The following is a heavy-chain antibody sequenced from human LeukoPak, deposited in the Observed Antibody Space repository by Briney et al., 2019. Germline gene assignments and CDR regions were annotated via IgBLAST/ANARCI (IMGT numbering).Heavy chain of an antibody. V-gene: IGHV3-23*01. D-gene: IGHD6-13*01. Sequence: GGSLRLSCAASGFTFSSYAMSWVRQAPGKGLEWVSAISGSGGSTNYADSVKGRFTISRDNAKNTLYLQMNSLRAEDTAVYYCARRTAAGKYYFDSWGQGTLVTVSS. CDR1: GFTFSSYA. CDR2: ISGSGGST. CDR3: ARRTAAGKYYFDS. J-gene: IGHJ4*02.